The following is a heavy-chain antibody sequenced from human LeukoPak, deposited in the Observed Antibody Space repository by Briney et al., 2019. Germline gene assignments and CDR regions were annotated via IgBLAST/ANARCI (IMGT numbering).Heavy chain of an antibody. D-gene: IGHD5-12*01. J-gene: IGHJ4*02. CDR1: GFTFSSYS. CDR3: AKNGGGYDIFDY. V-gene: IGHV3-21*01. CDR2: ISSSSSYI. Sequence: GGSLRLSCAASGFTFSSYSMNWVRQAPGKGLEWVSSISSSSSYIYYADSVKGRFTISRDSSKNTLYLQMNSLRAEDTAVYYCAKNGGGYDIFDYWGQGTLVTVSS.